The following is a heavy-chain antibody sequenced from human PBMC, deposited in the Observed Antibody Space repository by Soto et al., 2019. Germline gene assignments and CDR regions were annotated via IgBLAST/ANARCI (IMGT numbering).Heavy chain of an antibody. CDR2: ITRTDST. CDR3: AKALVGEVGATDY. J-gene: IGHJ4*02. Sequence: GGSLRLSCTASGFTFSNYAMSWVRQAPGKGLEWVSAITRTDSTYYADSGKGRFTISRDNSRNTLYLQMNSLGAEDAALYYCAKALVGEVGATDYWGQGTLVTVSS. D-gene: IGHD1-26*01. CDR1: GFTFSNYA. V-gene: IGHV3-23*01.